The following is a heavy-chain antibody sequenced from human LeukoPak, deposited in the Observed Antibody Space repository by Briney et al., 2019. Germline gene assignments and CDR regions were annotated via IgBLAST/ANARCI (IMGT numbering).Heavy chain of an antibody. J-gene: IGHJ4*02. CDR2: ISTSPSTI. CDR1: GFTFSTYG. Sequence: QPGGSLRLSCAASGFTFSTYGMNWVRQAPGKGLEWVSYISTSPSTIYYADSVKGRFTISRDNAKKSMYLQMNSLRVEDTAVYYCARAEGIDYWGQGTLVTVSS. CDR3: ARAEGIDY. V-gene: IGHV3-48*01.